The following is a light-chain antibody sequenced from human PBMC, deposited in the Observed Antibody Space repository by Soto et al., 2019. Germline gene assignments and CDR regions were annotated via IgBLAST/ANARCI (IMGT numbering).Light chain of an antibody. Sequence: EIVLTPSPGTLSLSPVERATLSCRASQSVNSSYLAWYQRKPGQAPRLLIYHASSRATGIPDRFSGSGSGTDFTLTISRLEPEDFAVYYCQQYGSSGTFGQGTKVDIK. J-gene: IGKJ1*01. CDR1: QSVNSSY. V-gene: IGKV3-20*01. CDR3: QQYGSSGT. CDR2: HAS.